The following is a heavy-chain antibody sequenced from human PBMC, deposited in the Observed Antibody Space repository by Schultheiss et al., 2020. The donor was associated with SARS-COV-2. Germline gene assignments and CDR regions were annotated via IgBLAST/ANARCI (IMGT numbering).Heavy chain of an antibody. Sequence: SETLSLTCTVSGGSISSTNWGWIRQPPGKGLEWIGNIYYSGSTYYNPSLKSRVTISVDTSKNQFSLKLSSVTAADTAVYYCARMGDCGGDCYATWGQGTLVTVSS. CDR2: IYYSGST. CDR1: GGSISSTN. J-gene: IGHJ5*02. CDR3: ARMGDCGGDCYAT. D-gene: IGHD2-21*02. V-gene: IGHV4-39*07.